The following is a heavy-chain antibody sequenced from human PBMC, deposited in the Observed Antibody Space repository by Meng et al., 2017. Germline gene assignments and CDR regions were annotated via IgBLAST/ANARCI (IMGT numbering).Heavy chain of an antibody. CDR2: INAGNGNT. V-gene: IGHV1-3*01. D-gene: IGHD6-19*01. CDR3: ARVGGSGWYVYYFDY. CDR1: GYTFTSYA. Sequence: ASVKVSCKASGYTFTSYAMHWVRQAPGQRLEWMGWINAGNGNTKYSQKLQGRVTITRDTSASTAYMELSSLRSEDTAVYYCARVGGSGWYVYYFDYWGQGTLVTVSS. J-gene: IGHJ4*02.